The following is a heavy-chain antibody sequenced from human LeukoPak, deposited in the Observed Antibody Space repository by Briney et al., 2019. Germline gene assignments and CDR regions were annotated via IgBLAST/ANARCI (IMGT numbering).Heavy chain of an antibody. Sequence: SGGSLRLSCAASEFTFSNYAMSWVRQAPGKGLEWVSTVGGSGGNTYYADSVKGRFTISRDNSKNTLYLQVNSLRAEDTAVYYCAKEGSSGYYYFDYWGQGALVTVSS. CDR1: EFTFSNYA. V-gene: IGHV3-23*01. CDR2: VGGSGGNT. J-gene: IGHJ4*02. D-gene: IGHD3-22*01. CDR3: AKEGSSGYYYFDY.